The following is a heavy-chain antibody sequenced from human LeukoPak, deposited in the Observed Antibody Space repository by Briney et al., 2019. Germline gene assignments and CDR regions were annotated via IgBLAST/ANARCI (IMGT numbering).Heavy chain of an antibody. D-gene: IGHD3-10*01. CDR1: GFTFSDYY. CDR2: IYGGGRT. CDR3: ARGGTHFGAFDI. J-gene: IGHJ3*02. V-gene: IGHV3-53*01. Sequence: GGSLRLSCAASGFTFSDYYMSWIRQAPGKGLEWVSLIYGGGRTNYAESVKGRFTISRDNSKNTLHLQMNGLRAEDTAVYYCARGGTHFGAFDIWGQGTMVTVSS.